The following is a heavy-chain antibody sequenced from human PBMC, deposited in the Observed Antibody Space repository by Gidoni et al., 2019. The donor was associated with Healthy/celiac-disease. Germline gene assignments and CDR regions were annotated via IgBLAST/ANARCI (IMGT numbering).Heavy chain of an antibody. D-gene: IGHD5-18*01. Sequence: EVQLVESGGGLVQPGGSLKPSCAASGFTFSGSAMHWVRQASGKGLEWVGRIRSKANSYATAYAASVKGRFTISRDDSKNTAYLQMNSLKTEDTAVYYCTSPRHGYSYGPYGMDVWGQGTTVTVSS. V-gene: IGHV3-73*01. CDR3: TSPRHGYSYGPYGMDV. CDR1: GFTFSGSA. CDR2: IRSKANSYAT. J-gene: IGHJ6*02.